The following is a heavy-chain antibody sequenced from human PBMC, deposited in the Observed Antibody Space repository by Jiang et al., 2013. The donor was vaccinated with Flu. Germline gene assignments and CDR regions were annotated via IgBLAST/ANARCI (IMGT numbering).Heavy chain of an antibody. CDR3: AKGYSSSWYNPNWFDP. D-gene: IGHD6-13*01. J-gene: IGHJ5*02. CDR2: INHSGST. CDR1: GGSFSGYY. Sequence: LLKPSETLSLTCAVYGGSFSGYYWSWIRQPPGKGLEWIGEINHSGSTNYNPSLKSRVTISVDTSKNQFSLKLSSVTAADTAVYYCAKGYSSSWYNPNWFDPWGQGTLVTVSS. V-gene: IGHV4-34*01.